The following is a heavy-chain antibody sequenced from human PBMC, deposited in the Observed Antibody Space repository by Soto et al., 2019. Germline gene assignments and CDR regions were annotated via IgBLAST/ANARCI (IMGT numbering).Heavy chain of an antibody. CDR1: EFTFRSSW. CDR2: INSDGSNT. J-gene: IGHJ4*02. D-gene: IGHD1-26*01. CDR3: VTGWDDY. V-gene: IGHV3-74*01. Sequence: GGSLRLSCVVSEFTFRSSWMHWVRQGPGKGLVLVSRINSDGSNTNYADSVKGRFTTSRDNAKNMLYLQMNSLRAEDTALYYCVTGWDDYWGQGTLVTVSS.